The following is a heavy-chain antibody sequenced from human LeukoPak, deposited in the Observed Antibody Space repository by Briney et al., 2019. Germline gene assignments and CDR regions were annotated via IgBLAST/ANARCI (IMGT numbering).Heavy chain of an antibody. J-gene: IGHJ4*02. CDR2: INSDGSSI. CDR1: GFTFSSYW. D-gene: IGHD5-12*01. Sequence: GGSLRLSCAASGFTFSSYWMHWVRQAPGKGLVWVSRINSDGSSITCADSVKGRFTISRDNAKNTLFLQMNSLRVEDTAVYYCAREGRVSGYDFDCWGQGTLVTVSS. V-gene: IGHV3-74*03. CDR3: AREGRVSGYDFDC.